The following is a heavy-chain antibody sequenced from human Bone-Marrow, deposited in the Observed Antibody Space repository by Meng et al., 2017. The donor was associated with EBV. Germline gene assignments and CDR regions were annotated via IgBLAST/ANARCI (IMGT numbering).Heavy chain of an antibody. Sequence: GPGQVKPSETLSLPVHGSGYPIRSFYYWAWLRQPPGRGLEWIGSAHYSGRTYYGPSLRSRVTVSIDTSKNQFSLRLTSVTAADTALYYCARPFPSIVSPRLDPFGDWGQGTLVTVSS. V-gene: IGHV4-38-2*01. CDR1: GYPIRSFYY. D-gene: IGHD5/OR15-5a*01. J-gene: IGHJ4*02. CDR3: ARPFPSIVSPRLDPFGD. CDR2: AHYSGRT.